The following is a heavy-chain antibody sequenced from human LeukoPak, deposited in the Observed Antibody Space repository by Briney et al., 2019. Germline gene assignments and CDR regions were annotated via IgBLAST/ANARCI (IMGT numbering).Heavy chain of an antibody. CDR1: GGSISSGGYY. J-gene: IGHJ4*02. D-gene: IGHD3-10*01. Sequence: SETLSLTCTVSGGSISSGGYYWSWIRQHPGKGLEWIGYIYYSGSTYYNPSLKSRVSISVDTSKNQFSLKLSSVTAAHTAVYYCAREGSRDMVRGGNFGYWGQGTLVTVSS. CDR2: IYYSGST. V-gene: IGHV4-31*03. CDR3: AREGSRDMVRGGNFGY.